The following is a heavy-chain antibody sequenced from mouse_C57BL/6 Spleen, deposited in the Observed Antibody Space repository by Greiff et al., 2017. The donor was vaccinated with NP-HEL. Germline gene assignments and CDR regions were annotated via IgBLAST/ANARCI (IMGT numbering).Heavy chain of an antibody. CDR3: ARDRYYGYDY. Sequence: EVKVVESEGGLVQPGSSMKLSCTASGFTFSDYYMAWVRQVPEKGLEWVANINYDGSSTYYLDSLKSRFIISRDNAKNILYLQMSSLKSEDTATYYCARDRYYGYDYWGQGTTLTVSS. V-gene: IGHV5-16*01. J-gene: IGHJ2*01. CDR2: INYDGSST. D-gene: IGHD1-1*01. CDR1: GFTFSDYY.